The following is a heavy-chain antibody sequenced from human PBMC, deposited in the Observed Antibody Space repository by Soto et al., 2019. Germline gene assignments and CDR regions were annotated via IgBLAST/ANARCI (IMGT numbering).Heavy chain of an antibody. D-gene: IGHD2-15*01. CDR2: IYHSGST. CDR3: ARLSGSIEVVVAAIGNWFDP. Sequence: TSETLSLTCAVSGGSISSSNWWSWVRQPPGKGLEWIGEIYHSGSTNYNPSLKSRVTTSVDKSKNQFSLKLSSVTAADTAVYYCARLSGSIEVVVAAIGNWFDPWGKGTLVTVSS. CDR1: GGSISSSNW. V-gene: IGHV4-4*02. J-gene: IGHJ5*02.